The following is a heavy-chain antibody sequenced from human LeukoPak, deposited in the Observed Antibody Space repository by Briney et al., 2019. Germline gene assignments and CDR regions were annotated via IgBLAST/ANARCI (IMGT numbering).Heavy chain of an antibody. V-gene: IGHV3-73*01. J-gene: IGHJ4*02. CDR3: TSSYYYDSRVSFDY. CDR2: IRSKANSYAT. CDR1: GFTFSGSA. D-gene: IGHD3-22*01. Sequence: GGSLRLSCAASGFTFSGSAMHWVRQASGKGLEWVGRIRSKANSYATAYAASVKGRFTISRDDSKSTAYLQMNSLKTEDTAVYYCTSSYYYDSRVSFDYWGQGTLVTVSS.